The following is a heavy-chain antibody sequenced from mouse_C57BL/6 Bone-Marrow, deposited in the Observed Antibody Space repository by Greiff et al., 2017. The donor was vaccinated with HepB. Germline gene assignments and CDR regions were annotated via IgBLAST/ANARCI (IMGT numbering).Heavy chain of an antibody. J-gene: IGHJ2*01. D-gene: IGHD2-5*01. V-gene: IGHV1-82*01. CDR3: AKGRSNHCDY. Sequence: QVHLQQSGPELVKPGASVKISCKASGYALSSSGVSWVKQRPGKGLEWMGRIYPGDGDTNHNGKLKGKATRTADKSSRTAYMQHSSLTSEDSAVYFCAKGRSNHCDYWGQGTTLTVSS. CDR2: IYPGDGDT. CDR1: GYALSSSG.